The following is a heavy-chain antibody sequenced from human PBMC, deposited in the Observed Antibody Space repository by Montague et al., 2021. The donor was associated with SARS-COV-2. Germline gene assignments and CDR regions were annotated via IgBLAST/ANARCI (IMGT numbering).Heavy chain of an antibody. Sequence: SETLSLTCAVSGGSISSSNWWSLVRQPPGKGLEWIGEIYHSGSTNYNPSLKSRVTISVDKSKNKFSLKLSTVTAADTAVYYCARAWGAVEKNFDYWGQGTMVTVSS. CDR3: ARAWGAVEKNFDY. V-gene: IGHV4-4*02. CDR2: IYHSGST. D-gene: IGHD5-24*01. CDR1: GGSISSSNW. J-gene: IGHJ4*02.